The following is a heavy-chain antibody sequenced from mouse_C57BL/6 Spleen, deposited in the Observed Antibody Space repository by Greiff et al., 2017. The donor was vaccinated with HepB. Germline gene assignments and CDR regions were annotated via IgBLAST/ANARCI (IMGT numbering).Heavy chain of an antibody. CDR2: IYPGDGDT. J-gene: IGHJ4*01. D-gene: IGHD4-1*01. CDR1: GYAFSSSW. CDR3: ARGELGYAMDY. V-gene: IGHV1-82*01. Sequence: QVQLQQSGPELVKPGASVKISCKASGYAFSSSWMNWVKQRPGKGLEWIGRIYPGDGDTNYNGKFKGKATLTADKSSSTAYMQLSSLTSEDSAVYFCARGELGYAMDYWGQGTSVTVSS.